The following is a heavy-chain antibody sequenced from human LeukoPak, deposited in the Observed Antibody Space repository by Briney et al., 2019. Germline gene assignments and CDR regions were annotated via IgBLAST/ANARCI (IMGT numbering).Heavy chain of an antibody. D-gene: IGHD2-21*01. CDR1: GFTFSSYA. V-gene: IGHV3-30-3*01. CDR3: EAGDSGYGMDV. Sequence: GGSLRLSCAASGFTFSSYAMHWVRQAPGKGLEWVAVISYDGSNKYYADSVKGRFTISRDNSKNTLYLQMNSLRAEDTAVYYCEAGDSGYGMDVWGQGTTVIVSS. CDR2: ISYDGSNK. J-gene: IGHJ6*02.